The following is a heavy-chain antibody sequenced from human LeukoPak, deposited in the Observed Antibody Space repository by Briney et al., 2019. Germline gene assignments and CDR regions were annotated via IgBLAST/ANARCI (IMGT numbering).Heavy chain of an antibody. V-gene: IGHV4-59*01. Sequence: KPSETLSLTCTVSGDSISSYYWSWIPQPPGKGLEWIGYIYYSGSTNYNPSLKSRVTISIDTSKNQFSLNLSSVTAADTAVYYCARDGGGYNYREVDYWGQGTLVTVSS. CDR3: ARDGGGYNYREVDY. CDR2: IYYSGST. D-gene: IGHD5-18*01. CDR1: GDSISSYY. J-gene: IGHJ4*02.